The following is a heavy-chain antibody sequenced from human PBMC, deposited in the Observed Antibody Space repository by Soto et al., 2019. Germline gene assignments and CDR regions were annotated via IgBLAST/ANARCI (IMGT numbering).Heavy chain of an antibody. J-gene: IGHJ4*02. D-gene: IGHD2-2*01. CDR1: GGSFSGYY. Sequence: SDTLSLTCAVYGGSFSGYYWTWIRQSPEKGLEWIGEVNHSGTTYYNPSLKTRVTISVHTPKNQFSLKMSSVTAADTAVYYCARGIGYCSSINCYSSRRLRFDSWGQGTLVTVSS. V-gene: IGHV4-34*01. CDR3: ARGIGYCSSINCYSSRRLRFDS. CDR2: VNHSGTT.